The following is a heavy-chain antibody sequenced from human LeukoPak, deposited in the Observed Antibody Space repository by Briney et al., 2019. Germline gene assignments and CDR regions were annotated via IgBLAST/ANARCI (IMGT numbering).Heavy chain of an antibody. CDR3: ARHSNDYVWGSYRPGGWFDP. V-gene: IGHV5-51*01. CDR1: GYRFTSYW. Sequence: GESLKISCKGSGYRFTSYWIGWVRQMPGKGLEWMGIIYPGDSDTRYSPSFQGQVTISADKSISTAYLQWSSLKASDTAMYYCARHSNDYVWGSYRPGGWFDPWGQGTLVTVSS. J-gene: IGHJ5*02. CDR2: IYPGDSDT. D-gene: IGHD3-16*02.